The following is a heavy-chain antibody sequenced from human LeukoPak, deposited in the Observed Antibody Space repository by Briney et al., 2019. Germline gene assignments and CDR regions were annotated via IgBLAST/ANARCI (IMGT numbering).Heavy chain of an antibody. CDR3: AREGGAISFIDY. D-gene: IGHD3-16*02. CDR2: IYNSGST. V-gene: IGHV4-59*01. Sequence: PSETLSLTWSVSGGSISRYYWSWIRQPPGKGLEWIGYIYNSGSTNYTPSLKSRVTISIDTSKNQFSLKLSPVTAADTAVYYCAREGGAISFIDYWGQGTLVTVSS. J-gene: IGHJ4*02. CDR1: GGSISRYY.